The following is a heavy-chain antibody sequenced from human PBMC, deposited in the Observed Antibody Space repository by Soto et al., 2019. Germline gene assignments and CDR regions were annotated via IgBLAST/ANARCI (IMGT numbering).Heavy chain of an antibody. CDR3: ARSYSGAYGCCDP. CDR1: GFTISGHW. CDR2: INSEGSST. J-gene: IGHJ5*02. V-gene: IGHV3-74*01. D-gene: IGHD1-26*01. Sequence: EVQLVESGGGLVQPGGSLRLSCAASGFTISGHWMHWVRQVPGKGLVWVSRINSEGSSTSYADSVKGRFIITRDNAKNARFLQMNSLRDEDTAVYYCARSYSGAYGCCDPWGQGSLVTVSS.